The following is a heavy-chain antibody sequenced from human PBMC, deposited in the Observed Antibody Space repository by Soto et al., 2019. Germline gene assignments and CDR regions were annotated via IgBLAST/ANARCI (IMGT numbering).Heavy chain of an antibody. CDR1: YGSISAYY. J-gene: IGHJ6*02. CDR3: ARESMTTSAMDV. D-gene: IGHD2-2*01. CDR2: VYYSGTT. Sequence: QVQLQESGPGLVKPSETLALTCTVSYGSISAYYFTWIRQPPWKGLEWSGYVYYSGTTNYHPSLQSRVTISVDTSKNQFYLKLTSVTAAETGVYYCARESMTTSAMDVWGQETTVTVSS. V-gene: IGHV4-59*01.